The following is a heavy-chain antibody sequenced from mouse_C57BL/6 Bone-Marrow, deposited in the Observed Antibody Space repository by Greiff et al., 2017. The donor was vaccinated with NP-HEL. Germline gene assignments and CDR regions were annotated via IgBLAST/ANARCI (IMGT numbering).Heavy chain of an antibody. CDR1: GYSITSGYY. J-gene: IGHJ1*03. CDR2: ISYDGSN. V-gene: IGHV3-6*01. D-gene: IGHD2-4*01. CDR3: ARGLRREWYFDV. Sequence: EVKLLESGPGLVKPSQSLSLTCSVTGYSITSGYYWNWIRQFPGNKLEWMGYISYDGSNNYNPSLKNRISITRDTSKNQFFLKLNSVTTEDTATYYCARGLRREWYFDVWGTGTTVTVSS.